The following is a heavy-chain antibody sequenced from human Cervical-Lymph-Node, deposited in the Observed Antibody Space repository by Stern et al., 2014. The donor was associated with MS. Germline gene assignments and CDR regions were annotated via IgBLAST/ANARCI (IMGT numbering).Heavy chain of an antibody. J-gene: IGHJ6*02. CDR2: ISSSSSYI. V-gene: IGHV3-21*01. CDR3: AREEVVAAHYYYYYGMDV. Sequence: EVQLVESGGGLVKPGGSLRLSCAASGFTFSSYSMNWVRQAPGKGLEWVSSISSSSSYIYYADSVKGRFTISRDNAKNSLYLQMNSLRAEDTAVYYCAREEVVAAHYYYYYGMDVWGQGTTVTVSS. D-gene: IGHD2-15*01. CDR1: GFTFSSYS.